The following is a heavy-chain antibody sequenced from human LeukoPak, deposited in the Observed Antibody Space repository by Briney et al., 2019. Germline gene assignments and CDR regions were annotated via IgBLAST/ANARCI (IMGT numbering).Heavy chain of an antibody. CDR3: TRHPTLTSGGNFDF. CDR1: GGSISRSSYY. D-gene: IGHD3-16*01. J-gene: IGHJ4*02. CDR2: VYNLVTT. V-gene: IGHV4-39*01. Sequence: SDTLSLTCTVSGGSISRSSYYWGWIRQPPGKGLEWIGSVYNLVTTYHNPSLRSRVTISVDTSRNQFSLKLSSVTASDTAVYFCTRHPTLTSGGNFDFWGQGTLVTVSS.